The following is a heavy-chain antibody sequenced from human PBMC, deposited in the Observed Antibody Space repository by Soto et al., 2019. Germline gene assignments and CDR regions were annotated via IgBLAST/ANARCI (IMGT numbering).Heavy chain of an antibody. CDR1: GFSFSTSA. CDR2: ISGSSDVA. Sequence: VRLSESGGDLVQTGVSLRLSCAASGFSFSTSAMNWVRQAPGKGPEWISLISGSSDVAYYAESVTGRFTSSRDNSKNTLYLQMKRLRVEDTAIYYCAKYSGDFPVYNGLNVWGKGTTVIVSS. CDR3: AKYSGDFPVYNGLNV. J-gene: IGHJ6*04. D-gene: IGHD1-26*01. V-gene: IGHV3-23*01.